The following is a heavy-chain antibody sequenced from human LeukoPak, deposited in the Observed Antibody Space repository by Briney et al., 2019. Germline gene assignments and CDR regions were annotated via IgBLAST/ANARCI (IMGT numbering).Heavy chain of an antibody. V-gene: IGHV3-49*02. CDR3: TRGGVDIVATISDY. CDR2: IRSKVYGGTT. D-gene: IGHD5-12*01. Sequence: IGGRRHTTKKRLEWVGFIRSKVYGGTTEYAASVKGRFTISRDDSKSIDYLQMDSLKTEDTAVYYCTRGGVDIVATISDYWGQGTLVTVSS. J-gene: IGHJ4*02.